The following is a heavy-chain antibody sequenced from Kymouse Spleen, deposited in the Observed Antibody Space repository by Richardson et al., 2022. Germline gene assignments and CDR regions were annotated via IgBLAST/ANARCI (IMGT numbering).Heavy chain of an antibody. CDR2: IKSKTDGGTT. CDR1: GFTFSNAW. D-gene: IGHD3-22*01. Sequence: EVQLVESGGGLVKPGGSLRLSCAASGFTFSNAWMSWVRQAPGKGLEWVGRIKSKTDGGTTDYAAPVKGRFTISRDDSKNTLYLQMNSLKTEDTAVYYCTTADYYDSSGSFDYWGQGTLVTVSS. J-gene: IGHJ4*02. CDR3: TTADYYDSSGSFDY. V-gene: IGHV3-15*01.